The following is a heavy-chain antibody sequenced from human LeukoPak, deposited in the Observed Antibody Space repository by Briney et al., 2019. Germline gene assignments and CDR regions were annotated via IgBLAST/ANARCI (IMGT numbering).Heavy chain of an antibody. CDR1: GYTFTSYD. Sequence: ASVKVSCKASGYTFTSYDINWVRQATGQGLEWMGWMNPNSGNTGYAQKFQGRVTMTRNTSISTAYTELSSLRSEDTAVYYCARGLFPSDSSGWYGHNYYYYGMDVWGQGTTVTVSS. CDR3: ARGLFPSDSSGWYGHNYYYYGMDV. D-gene: IGHD6-19*01. V-gene: IGHV1-8*01. CDR2: MNPNSGNT. J-gene: IGHJ6*02.